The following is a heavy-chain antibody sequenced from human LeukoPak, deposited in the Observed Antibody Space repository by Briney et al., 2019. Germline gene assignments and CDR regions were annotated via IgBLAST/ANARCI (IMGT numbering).Heavy chain of an antibody. CDR3: ARGRKFYDY. D-gene: IGHD1-14*01. V-gene: IGHV3-7*04. CDR2: IKQEGSDK. Sequence: GGSLRLSCAASGFTFSNYWMSWVRQAPGKGLEWVANIKQEGSDKDYVDSVKGRFTISRDNAKNSLYLQMNSLRAEDTAVFHCARGRKFYDYWGQGTLVSVPS. CDR1: GFTFSNYW. J-gene: IGHJ4*02.